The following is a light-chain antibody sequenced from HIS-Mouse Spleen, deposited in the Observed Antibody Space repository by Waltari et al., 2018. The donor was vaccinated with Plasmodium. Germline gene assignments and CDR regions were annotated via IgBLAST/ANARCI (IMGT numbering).Light chain of an antibody. V-gene: IGKV3-15*01. CDR2: GAS. Sequence: EIVMTQSPATLSVSPGGRATLSCRARQSVSSNLAWYQQKPGQAPSLLIYGASTMATGIPVRFRGSGSWTEFTLTISSLQSEDFAVYYCQQYNNWSFTFGPGTKVDIK. CDR3: QQYNNWSFT. J-gene: IGKJ3*01. CDR1: QSVSSN.